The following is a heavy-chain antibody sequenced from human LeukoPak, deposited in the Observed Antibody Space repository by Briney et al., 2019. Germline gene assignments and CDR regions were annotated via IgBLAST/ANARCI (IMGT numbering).Heavy chain of an antibody. CDR3: ASQYQLLFPFDS. CDR2: ISYDGSNK. D-gene: IGHD2-2*01. V-gene: IGHV3-30*04. CDR1: GFTFSSYA. J-gene: IGHJ4*02. Sequence: GGSLRLSCAASGFTFSSYAMHWVRQAPGKGLEWVAVISYDGSNKYYADSVKGRFTISRDNSNNTLFLQMNSLRAEDTAVYYCASQYQLLFPFDSWGQGTLVTVSS.